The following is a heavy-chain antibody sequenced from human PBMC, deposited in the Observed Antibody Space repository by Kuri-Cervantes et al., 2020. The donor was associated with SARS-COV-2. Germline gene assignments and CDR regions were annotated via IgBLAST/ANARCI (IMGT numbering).Heavy chain of an antibody. V-gene: IGHV3-30-3*01. D-gene: IGHD4-11*01. J-gene: IGHJ4*02. CDR2: ISYDGSNK. Sequence: LSLTCAASGFTFSSYAMHWVRQAPGKGLEWVAVISYDGSNKYYADSVKGRFTISRDNSKNTLYLQMNSLRAEDTAVYYCARLTVTTAIDGDYWGQGTLVTVSS. CDR3: ARLTVTTAIDGDY. CDR1: GFTFSSYA.